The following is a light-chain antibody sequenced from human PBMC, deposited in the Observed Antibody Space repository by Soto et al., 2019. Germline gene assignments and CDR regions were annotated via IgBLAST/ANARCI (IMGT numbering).Light chain of an antibody. V-gene: IGKV1-5*03. Sequence: DIQMTQSPSTLSASVGDSVTITCRASQSISNRLAWYQQKPGKAPKVLIYKASTLKSGVPSRFSGSGSGTEFTLTISSLQPDDFATYYCQHYNSYSEAFGQGTKVDIK. CDR1: QSISNR. CDR2: KAS. J-gene: IGKJ1*01. CDR3: QHYNSYSEA.